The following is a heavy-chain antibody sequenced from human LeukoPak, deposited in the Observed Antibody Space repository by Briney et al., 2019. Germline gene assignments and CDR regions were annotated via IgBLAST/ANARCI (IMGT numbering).Heavy chain of an antibody. CDR3: ARADPDYGSGSY. V-gene: IGHV3-66*01. J-gene: IGHJ4*02. D-gene: IGHD3-10*01. CDR1: GFTFSSYA. CDR2: IYSGGST. Sequence: GGSLRLSCAASGFTFSSYAMSWVRQAPGKGLEWVSVIYSGGSTYYADSVKGRFTISRDNSRNTLYLQMNSLRAEDTAVYYCARADPDYGSGSYWGQGTLVTVSS.